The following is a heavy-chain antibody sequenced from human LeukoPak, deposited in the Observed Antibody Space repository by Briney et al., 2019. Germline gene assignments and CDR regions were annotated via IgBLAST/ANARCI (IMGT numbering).Heavy chain of an antibody. CDR3: AKDSRDWTYFDF. Sequence: PGGSLRLSCSVSGFTFSSYAMSWVRQAPGKGLEWVSTTSGIGAGTYYADSVRGRFTISRDNAKNTLYLQMDSLRAEDTAVYYCAKDSRDWTYFDFWDQGTLVTVSS. CDR1: GFTFSSYA. CDR2: TSGIGAGT. J-gene: IGHJ4*02. D-gene: IGHD3/OR15-3a*01. V-gene: IGHV3-23*01.